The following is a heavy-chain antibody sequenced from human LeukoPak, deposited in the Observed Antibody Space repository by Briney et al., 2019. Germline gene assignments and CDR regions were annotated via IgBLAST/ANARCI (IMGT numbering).Heavy chain of an antibody. D-gene: IGHD2-21*01. CDR3: ATYCVGVGGRGH. CDR1: GGSVSSGYFH. V-gene: IGHV4-61*01. Sequence: SETLSLTCTVSGGSVSSGYFHWSWIRQAPGKGLEWIGHDGHTNYNPSLRSRVTISIDTSSNQFSLRLNSVTAADTGVYYCATYCVGVGGRGHWGPGTLVTVSS. CDR2: DGHT. J-gene: IGHJ4*02.